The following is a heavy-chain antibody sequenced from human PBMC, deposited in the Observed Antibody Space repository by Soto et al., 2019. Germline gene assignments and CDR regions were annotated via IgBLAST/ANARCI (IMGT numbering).Heavy chain of an antibody. CDR1: GFTFTSSA. Sequence: SLKVSCKASGFTFTSSAVQWVRQARGQRLEWIGWIVVGSGNTNYAQKFQERVTITRDMSTSTAYTELSSLRSEDTAVYYCAAVVWYSGYGRNFDYWGQGTLVTVSS. J-gene: IGHJ4*02. CDR2: IVVGSGNT. D-gene: IGHD5-12*01. CDR3: AAVVWYSGYGRNFDY. V-gene: IGHV1-58*01.